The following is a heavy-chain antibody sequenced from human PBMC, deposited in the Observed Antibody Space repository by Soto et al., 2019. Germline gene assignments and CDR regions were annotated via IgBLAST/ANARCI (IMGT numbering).Heavy chain of an antibody. CDR3: AHRQRARKIAAAGPYDAFDI. CDR1: GFSLSTSGVG. Sequence: VSGPTLVNPTQTLTLTCTFSGFSLSTSGVGVGWIRQPPGKALEWLALIYWDDDKRYSPSLKSRLTITKDTSKNQVVLTMTNMDPVDTATYYCAHRQRARKIAAAGPYDAFDIWGQGTMVTVSS. CDR2: IYWDDDK. V-gene: IGHV2-5*02. D-gene: IGHD6-13*01. J-gene: IGHJ3*02.